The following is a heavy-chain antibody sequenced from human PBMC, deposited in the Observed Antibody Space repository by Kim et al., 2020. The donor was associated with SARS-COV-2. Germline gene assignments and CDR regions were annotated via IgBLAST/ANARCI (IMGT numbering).Heavy chain of an antibody. J-gene: IGHJ4*02. Sequence: GGSLRLSCAASGFTYDDYAMHWVRQAPGKGLEWVSGISWNSGSIGYADSVKGRFTISRDNAKNSLYLQMNSLRAEDTALYYCAKDIPERVKGLSGFGDWGQGTLVTVSS. CDR2: ISWNSGSI. D-gene: IGHD3-16*01. V-gene: IGHV3-9*01. CDR3: AKDIPERVKGLSGFGD. CDR1: GFTYDDYA.